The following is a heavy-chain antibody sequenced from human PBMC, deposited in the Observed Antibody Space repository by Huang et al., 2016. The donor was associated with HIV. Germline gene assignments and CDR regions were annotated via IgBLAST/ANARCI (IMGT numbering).Heavy chain of an antibody. J-gene: IGHJ4*02. V-gene: IGHV3-30*18. CDR1: GFKLSGFG. CDR2: IADEGRSQ. Sequence: QVHLVESGGGVVQPGGSLRLSCAASGFKLSGFGMHWVRQAPGKWLEWVAFIADEGRSQFYTDAVKGRFTIARDNSDNTLSLQMKGLRPDDTAVYYGAKESRWFSDFDHWGQGVLVSVSS. D-gene: IGHD2-15*01. CDR3: AKESRWFSDFDH.